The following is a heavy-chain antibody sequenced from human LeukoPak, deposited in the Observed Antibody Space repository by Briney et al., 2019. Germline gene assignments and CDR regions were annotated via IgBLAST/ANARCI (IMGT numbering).Heavy chain of an antibody. CDR1: GGTFSSYA. Sequence: SVKVSCKASGGTFSSYAISWVRQAPGQGLEWMGGIIPIFGTANYAQKFQGRVTITADESTSTAYMELSSLRSEDTAVYYCARQPVPYSSSGRGLDYFDYWGQGTLVTVSS. D-gene: IGHD6-13*01. CDR3: ARQPVPYSSSGRGLDYFDY. J-gene: IGHJ4*02. CDR2: IIPIFGTA. V-gene: IGHV1-69*13.